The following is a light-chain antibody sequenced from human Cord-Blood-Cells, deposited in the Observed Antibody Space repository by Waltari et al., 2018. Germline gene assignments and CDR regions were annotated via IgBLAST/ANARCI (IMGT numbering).Light chain of an antibody. Sequence: EIVLTQSPGTLSSSQGERATLSCRASQSVSSSYLAWYQQKPGQAPRLLIYGASSRATDIPDRFSGSGSGTDFTLTISRLEPEDFAVYYCQQYGSSPPITFGQGTRLEIK. CDR2: GAS. CDR1: QSVSSSY. J-gene: IGKJ5*01. V-gene: IGKV3-20*01. CDR3: QQYGSSPPIT.